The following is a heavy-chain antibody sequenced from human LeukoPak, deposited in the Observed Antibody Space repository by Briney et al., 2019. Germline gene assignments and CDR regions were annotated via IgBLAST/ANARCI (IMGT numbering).Heavy chain of an antibody. CDR2: INPNSGGT. D-gene: IGHD2-2*01. V-gene: IGHV1-2*02. CDR1: GYSFTGYY. CDR3: ASPIVVVPAAIMGWDY. Sequence: GASVKVSCKASGYSFTGYYIHWVRQAPGQGLEWMGWINPNSGGTNYAQKFQGRVTMTRDTSISTAYMELSRLRSDDTAVYYCASPIVVVPAAIMGWDYWGQGTLVTVSS. J-gene: IGHJ4*02.